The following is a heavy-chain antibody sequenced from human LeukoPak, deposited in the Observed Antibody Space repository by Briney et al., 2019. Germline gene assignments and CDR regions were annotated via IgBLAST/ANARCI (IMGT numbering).Heavy chain of an antibody. J-gene: IGHJ3*02. CDR1: GFTFSSYA. Sequence: GGSLRLSCAASGFTFSSYATHWVRQAPGKGLEWVAVISYDGSNKYYADSVKGRFTISRDNSKNTLYLQMNSLRAEDTAVYYCAREMATVSSIWGQGTMVTVSS. D-gene: IGHD5-12*01. V-gene: IGHV3-30-3*01. CDR2: ISYDGSNK. CDR3: AREMATVSSI.